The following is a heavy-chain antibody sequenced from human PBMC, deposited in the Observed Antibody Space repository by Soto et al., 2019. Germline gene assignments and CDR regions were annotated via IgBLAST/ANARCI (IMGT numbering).Heavy chain of an antibody. Sequence: QVPLVQSGAEVKKPGASVKVSCKASGYTFTSYAMHWVRQAPGQRLEWMGWINAGNGNTKYSQKFQGRVTITRDTSASTAYMELSSLRSEDTAVYYCAYSGYDYVEYYYYYYMDVWGKGTTVTVSS. CDR1: GYTFTSYA. D-gene: IGHD5-12*01. J-gene: IGHJ6*03. CDR3: AYSGYDYVEYYYYYYMDV. CDR2: INAGNGNT. V-gene: IGHV1-3*01.